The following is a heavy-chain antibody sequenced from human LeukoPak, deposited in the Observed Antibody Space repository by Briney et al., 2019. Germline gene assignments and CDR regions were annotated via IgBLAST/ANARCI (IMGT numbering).Heavy chain of an antibody. V-gene: IGHV4-34*01. CDR1: GGSFSGYY. CDR2: INHSGST. J-gene: IGHJ6*02. D-gene: IGHD1-26*01. Sequence: SETLSLTCAVYGGSFSGYYWSWIRQPPGKGLEWIGEINHSGSTNYNPSLKSRVTISVDTSKNQFSLKLSSVTAADTAVYYCARRGATRYYYYYYGMDVWGRGTTVTVSS. CDR3: ARRGATRYYYYYYGMDV.